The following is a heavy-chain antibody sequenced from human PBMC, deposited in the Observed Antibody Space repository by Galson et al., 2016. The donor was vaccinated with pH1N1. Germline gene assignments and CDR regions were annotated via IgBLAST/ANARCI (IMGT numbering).Heavy chain of an antibody. J-gene: IGHJ4*02. CDR3: ARPAEQQWLVILPFGY. CDR1: GFTFSSYE. Sequence: SLRLSCAASGFTFSSYEMNWVRQAPGKGLEWVSYISRSGSTIHYADSVKGRFTVSRDNAKNSLCLQMNSLRAEDTAVYYCARPAEQQWLVILPFGYWGQGILVTVSS. D-gene: IGHD6-19*01. CDR2: ISRSGSTI. V-gene: IGHV3-48*03.